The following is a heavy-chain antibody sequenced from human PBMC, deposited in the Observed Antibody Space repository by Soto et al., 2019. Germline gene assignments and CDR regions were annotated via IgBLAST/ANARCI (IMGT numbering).Heavy chain of an antibody. Sequence: SETLSLTCGVYNGSFSDYFWNWIRQPPGKGLEWIGEIKESGFATYNPPLKRRVTMSVDTANNQFSLKVTSVTAADTAVYYCARGKSSGPLYYFDTWGQGTLVTVSS. D-gene: IGHD6-19*01. CDR3: ARGKSSGPLYYFDT. CDR2: IKESGFA. V-gene: IGHV4-34*01. J-gene: IGHJ4*02. CDR1: NGSFSDYF.